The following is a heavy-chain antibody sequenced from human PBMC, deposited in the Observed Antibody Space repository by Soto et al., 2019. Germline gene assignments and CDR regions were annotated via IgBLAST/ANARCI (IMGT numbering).Heavy chain of an antibody. CDR3: ARVRYRNVIPA. Sequence: VASVKVSCKASGYTFSDYYIHWVRQAPGQGLEWMGWIDPRNGGTKYAQKFQDRFSMTTDTSTSTASMELRRLRSDDTAVFFCARVRYRNVIPAWGQGTLVTVSS. CDR1: GYTFSDYY. J-gene: IGHJ4*02. CDR2: IDPRNGGT. V-gene: IGHV1-2*02. D-gene: IGHD3-16*02.